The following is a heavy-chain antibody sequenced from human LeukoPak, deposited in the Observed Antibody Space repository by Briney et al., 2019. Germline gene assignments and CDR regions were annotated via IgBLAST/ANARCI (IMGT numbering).Heavy chain of an antibody. D-gene: IGHD3-22*01. V-gene: IGHV4-34*01. CDR1: GGSFSGYY. J-gene: IGHJ5*02. CDR2: INHSGST. CDR3: ARGTTMIVVAYPRWFDP. Sequence: SETLSLTCAVYGGSFSGYYWSWIRQPPGKGLEWIGEINHSGSTNYNTSLKSRVTISVDTSKNQFSLKLSSVTAADTAVYYCARGTTMIVVAYPRWFDPWGQGTLVTVSS.